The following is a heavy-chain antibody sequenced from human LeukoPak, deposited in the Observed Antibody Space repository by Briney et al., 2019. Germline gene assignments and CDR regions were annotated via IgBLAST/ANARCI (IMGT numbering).Heavy chain of an antibody. CDR3: ARDYYDSSGYPVP. V-gene: IGHV4-31*03. CDR1: GGSISSGDYY. D-gene: IGHD3-22*01. J-gene: IGHJ5*02. CDR2: IYYSGAT. Sequence: SETLSLTCTVSGGSISSGDYYWSWIRQPPGKGLEWIGYIYYSGATYYHPSLKSRVTMSVDTSQNQFSLNLTSVTAADTAVYYCARDYYDSSGYPVPWGQGTLVTVSS.